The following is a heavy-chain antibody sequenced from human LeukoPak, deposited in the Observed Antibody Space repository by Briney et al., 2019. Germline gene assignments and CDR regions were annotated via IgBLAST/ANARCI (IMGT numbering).Heavy chain of an antibody. CDR3: ARGGAYCGGDCYLDY. V-gene: IGHV4-4*07. J-gene: IGHJ4*02. CDR1: GGSISRYY. CDR2: IYTSGTT. Sequence: PSETLSLTCTVSGGSISRYYWNWIRQPAGKGLEWIGRIYTSGTTNYNPSLKSRVTRSVDTSKNQFSLKLSSVTAADTAVYYCARGGAYCGGDCYLDYWGQGTLVTVPS. D-gene: IGHD2-21*02.